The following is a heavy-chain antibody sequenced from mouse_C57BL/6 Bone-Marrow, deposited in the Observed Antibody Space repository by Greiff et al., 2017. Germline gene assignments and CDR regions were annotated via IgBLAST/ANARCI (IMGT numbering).Heavy chain of an antibody. CDR2: IHPSDSDT. CDR3: SIFATVVARIDY. J-gene: IGHJ4*01. CDR1: GYTFTSYW. Sequence: QVQLQQPGAELVKPGASVKVSCKASGYTFTSYWMHWVKQRPGQGLEWIGRIHPSDSDTKYNQKFKGKATLTVDTSSSTAYMQLSSLSSDDSAVFYGSIFATVVARIDYWGQGTSVTVSS. D-gene: IGHD1-1*01. V-gene: IGHV1-74*01.